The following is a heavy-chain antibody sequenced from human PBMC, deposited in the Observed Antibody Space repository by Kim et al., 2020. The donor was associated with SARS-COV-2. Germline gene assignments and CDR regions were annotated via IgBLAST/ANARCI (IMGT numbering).Heavy chain of an antibody. Sequence: SETLSLTCAVYGGSFSAYYWSWIRQPPGKGLEWIGEINHSGSTNYNPSLKSRVTISVDTSKNQLSLKLTSVTAADTAVYYCARSVSGFDYWGQGTLVTVSS. CDR1: GGSFSAYY. V-gene: IGHV4-34*01. CDR2: INHSGST. CDR3: ARSVSGFDY. D-gene: IGHD2-8*01. J-gene: IGHJ4*02.